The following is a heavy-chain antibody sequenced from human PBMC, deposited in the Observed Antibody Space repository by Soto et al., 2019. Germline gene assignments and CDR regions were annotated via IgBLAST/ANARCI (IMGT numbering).Heavy chain of an antibody. CDR3: AKVTKRAAAGRYEYYKYGMDV. J-gene: IGHJ6*02. D-gene: IGHD6-13*01. CDR2: ISGSGGSS. V-gene: IGHV3-23*01. CDR1: GFAFSTYA. Sequence: LRLSCAASGFAFSTYAMTWVRQAPGKGLEWVSVISGSGGSSYYAASVKGRFTISRDNSKNTLFLQMNGLRAEDTAVYYCAKVTKRAAAGRYEYYKYGMDVWGQGTTVTVSS.